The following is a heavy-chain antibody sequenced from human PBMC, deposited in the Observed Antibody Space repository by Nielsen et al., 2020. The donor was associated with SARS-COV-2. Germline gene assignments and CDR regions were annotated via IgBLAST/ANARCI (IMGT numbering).Heavy chain of an antibody. V-gene: IGHV4-39*07. J-gene: IGHJ4*02. D-gene: IGHD5-24*01. CDR2: IYYSGST. CDR1: GGSISSSSYY. CDR3: ASVAIDGLADY. Sequence: SETLSLTCTVSGGSISSSSYYWGWIRQPPGKGLEWIGSIYYSGSTNYNPSLKSRVTISVDTSKNQFSLKLSSVTAAGTAVYYCASVAIDGLADYWGQGTLVTVSS.